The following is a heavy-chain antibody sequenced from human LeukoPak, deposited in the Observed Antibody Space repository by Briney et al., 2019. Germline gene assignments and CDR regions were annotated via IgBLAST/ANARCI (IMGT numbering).Heavy chain of an antibody. Sequence: GGSLRLSCAASGFTFSSYAMSWVRQAPGKGLEWVSAISGSGGSTYYADSVKGRSTISRDNSKNTLYLQMNSLRAEDTAVYYCAKDRLDYDILTGYYDYWDQGTLVTVSS. CDR3: AKDRLDYDILTGYYDY. V-gene: IGHV3-23*01. CDR1: GFTFSSYA. J-gene: IGHJ4*02. CDR2: ISGSGGST. D-gene: IGHD3-9*01.